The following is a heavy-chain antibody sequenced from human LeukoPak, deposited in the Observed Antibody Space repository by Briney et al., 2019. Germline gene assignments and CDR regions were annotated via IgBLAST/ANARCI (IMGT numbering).Heavy chain of an antibody. V-gene: IGHV1-46*01. CDR2: INPSGGST. Sequence: ASVKVSCKASGYTFTSYAMHWVRQAPGQGLEWMGIINPSGGSTSYAQKFQGRVTMTRDTSTSTVYMELSSLRSEDTAVYYCARVGVDIVATGPGIAVALSDYGMDVWGQGTTVTVSS. D-gene: IGHD5-12*01. CDR3: ARVGVDIVATGPGIAVALSDYGMDV. J-gene: IGHJ6*02. CDR1: GYTFTSYA.